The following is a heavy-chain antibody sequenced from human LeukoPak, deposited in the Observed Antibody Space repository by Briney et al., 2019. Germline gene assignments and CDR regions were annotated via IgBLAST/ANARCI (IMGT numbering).Heavy chain of an antibody. V-gene: IGHV3-48*03. CDR2: ISSSGSTI. D-gene: IGHD3-10*01. J-gene: IGHJ4*02. CDR1: GFTFSSYE. CDR3: ARVVVRGVHNQLDY. Sequence: GGSMRLSCAASGFTFSSYEMNWVRHAPGKGLEWVPYISSSGSTIYYADSVKGRFTISRDNAKNSLYLQMNSLRAEDTAVYYCARVVVRGVHNQLDYWGQGTLVTVSS.